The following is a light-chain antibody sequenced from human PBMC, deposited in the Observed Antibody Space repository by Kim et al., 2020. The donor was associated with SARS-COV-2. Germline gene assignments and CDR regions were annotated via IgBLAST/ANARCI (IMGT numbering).Light chain of an antibody. CDR2: DVT. V-gene: IGLV2-14*03. J-gene: IGLJ3*02. CDR3: SSYSTTSTLV. Sequence: QSITISCTGTSSDVGDYNYVSWYQQHPGKAPQLMIYDVTNRPSGVSNRFSGSKSGNTASLTISGLQADDEADYYCSSYSTTSTLVFGGGTKLTVL. CDR1: SSDVGDYNY.